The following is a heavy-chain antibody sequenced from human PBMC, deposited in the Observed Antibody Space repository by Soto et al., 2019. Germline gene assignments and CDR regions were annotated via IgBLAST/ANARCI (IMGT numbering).Heavy chain of an antibody. Sequence: QVQLVQSGAEVKKPGASVKVSCKASGYTFTSYGISWVRQAPGQGLEWMGWTSAYNGNTNYAQKLQGRVTMTTDTSTSTTYMELRSLRSDDTAVYYCARRQWLVGGYYYGMDVWGQGTTVTVSS. D-gene: IGHD6-19*01. CDR2: TSAYNGNT. CDR1: GYTFTSYG. V-gene: IGHV1-18*01. J-gene: IGHJ6*02. CDR3: ARRQWLVGGYYYGMDV.